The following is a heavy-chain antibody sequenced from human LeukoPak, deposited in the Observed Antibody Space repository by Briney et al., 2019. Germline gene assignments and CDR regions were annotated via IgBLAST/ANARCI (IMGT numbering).Heavy chain of an antibody. CDR3: ARHSDCSGDNCYDFDY. V-gene: IGHV4-61*02. D-gene: IGHD2-15*01. CDR2: IYTSGST. Sequence: SQTLSLTCTVSGGSISSGSYYWSWIRQPAGKGLEWIGRIYTSGSTNYNPSLKSRVTISVDTSKNQFSLKLSSVTAADTAVYYCARHSDCSGDNCYDFDYWGQGTLVTVSS. CDR1: GGSISSGSYY. J-gene: IGHJ4*02.